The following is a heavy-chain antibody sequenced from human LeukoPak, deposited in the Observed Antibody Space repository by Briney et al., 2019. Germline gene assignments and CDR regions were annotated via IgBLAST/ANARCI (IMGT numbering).Heavy chain of an antibody. Sequence: GGSLRLSCAGSGFTFSSYAMHWVRQAPGKGLEWVAVIPYDGIKKYYGDSMKGRFTISRDNSKNTLYLQMNSLRAEDTAVYYCARDRGIVAAGLDYWGQGTLVTVSS. CDR2: IPYDGIKK. CDR3: ARDRGIVAAGLDY. CDR1: GFTFSSYA. J-gene: IGHJ4*02. D-gene: IGHD6-13*01. V-gene: IGHV3-30*04.